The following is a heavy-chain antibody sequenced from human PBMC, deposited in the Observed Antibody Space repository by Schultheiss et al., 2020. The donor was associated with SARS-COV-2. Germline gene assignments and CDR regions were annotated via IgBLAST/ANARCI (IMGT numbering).Heavy chain of an antibody. Sequence: SQTLSLTCTVSGYSISSGYYWGWIRQPPGKGLEWIGSIYYSGSTYYNPSLKSRVTISVDTSKNQFSLKLSSVTAADTAVYYCARARKTTVTTDWGQGTLVTVSS. D-gene: IGHD4-17*01. CDR1: GYSISSGYY. CDR3: ARARKTTVTTD. V-gene: IGHV4-38-2*02. CDR2: IYYSGST. J-gene: IGHJ4*02.